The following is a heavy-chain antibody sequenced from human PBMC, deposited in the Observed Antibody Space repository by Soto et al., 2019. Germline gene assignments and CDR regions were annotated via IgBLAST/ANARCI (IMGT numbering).Heavy chain of an antibody. Sequence: SETLSLTCTVSGGSISSGGYYWSWIRQHPGKGLEWIGYIYYSGSTYYNPSLKSRVTISVDTSKNQFSLKLSSVTAADKAVYYCARGEGGWETDAFDIWGQGTMVTVSS. D-gene: IGHD1-26*01. CDR1: GGSISSGGYY. CDR3: ARGEGGWETDAFDI. V-gene: IGHV4-31*03. J-gene: IGHJ3*02. CDR2: IYYSGST.